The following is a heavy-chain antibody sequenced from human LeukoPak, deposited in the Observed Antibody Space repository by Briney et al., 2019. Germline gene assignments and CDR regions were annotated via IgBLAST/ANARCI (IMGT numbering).Heavy chain of an antibody. CDR2: ISGSSGNT. CDR3: AKSEGVVPYNWFDP. Sequence: GGSLRLSCAASGVTFSSYAMSWVRQAPGKGLEWVSAISGSSGNTYYADSVKGRFTISRDNSRNTLYLQMNTLRAEDTAVYYCAKSEGVVPYNWFDPWGQGTLVTVSS. CDR1: GVTFSSYA. D-gene: IGHD3-3*01. J-gene: IGHJ5*02. V-gene: IGHV3-23*01.